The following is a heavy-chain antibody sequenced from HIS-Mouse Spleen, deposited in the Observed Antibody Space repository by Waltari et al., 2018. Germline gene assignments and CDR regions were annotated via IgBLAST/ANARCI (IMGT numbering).Heavy chain of an antibody. CDR1: GFTFSSYS. CDR2: ISSSSSYI. Sequence: EVQLVESGGGLVKPGGSLRLSCAASGFTFSSYSMNWVRQAPGKGLEWVSSISSSSSYIYYADSGKGRFTISRDNAKNSRYLQMNSLRAEDTAVYYCAREQQELRFLEWSHHWFDPWGQGTLVTVSS. CDR3: AREQQELRFLEWSHHWFDP. J-gene: IGHJ5*02. D-gene: IGHD3-3*01. V-gene: IGHV3-21*01.